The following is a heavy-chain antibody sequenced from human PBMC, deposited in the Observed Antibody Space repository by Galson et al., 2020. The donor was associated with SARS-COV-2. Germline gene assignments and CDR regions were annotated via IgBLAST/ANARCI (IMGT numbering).Heavy chain of an antibody. CDR1: GGSISSYY. CDR3: ARAAQTYYDFWSGYYNAPHFDY. CDR2: IYYSGST. Sequence: SETLSLTCTVSGGSISSYYWSWIRQPPGKGLEWIGYIYYSGSTNYNPSPKSRVTISVDTSKNQFSLKLSSVTAADTAVYYCARAAQTYYDFWSGYYNAPHFDYWGQGTLVTVSS. V-gene: IGHV4-59*01. J-gene: IGHJ4*02. D-gene: IGHD3-3*01.